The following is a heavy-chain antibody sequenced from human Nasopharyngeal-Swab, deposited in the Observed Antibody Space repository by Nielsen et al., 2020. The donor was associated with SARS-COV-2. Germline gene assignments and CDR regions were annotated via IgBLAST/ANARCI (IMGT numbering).Heavy chain of an antibody. Sequence: GESLKISWAASGFTVSSNYMSWVRQAPGKRLEWVSVIYSGGSTYYADYVKGRFTISRDNSKNTLYLQMNSLRAEDTAVYYCTTTTWYYGMDVWGQGTTVTVSS. CDR3: TTTTWYYGMDV. J-gene: IGHJ6*02. V-gene: IGHV3-66*01. CDR1: GFTVSSNY. CDR2: IYSGGST. D-gene: IGHD4-17*01.